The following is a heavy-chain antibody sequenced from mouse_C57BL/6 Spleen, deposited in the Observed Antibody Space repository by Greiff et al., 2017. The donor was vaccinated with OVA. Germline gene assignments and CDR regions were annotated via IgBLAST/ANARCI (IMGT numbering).Heavy chain of an antibody. J-gene: IGHJ2*01. CDR1: GYTFTSYW. CDR3: ARSPITTVVDDYFDY. CDR2: IDPNSGGT. V-gene: IGHV1-72*01. Sequence: QVQLQQPGAELVKPGASVKLSCKASGYTFTSYWMHWVKQRPGRGLEWIGRIDPNSGGTKYNEKFKSKATLTVDKPSSTAYMQLSSLTSEDSAVYYGARSPITTVVDDYFDYWGQGTTLTVSS. D-gene: IGHD1-1*01.